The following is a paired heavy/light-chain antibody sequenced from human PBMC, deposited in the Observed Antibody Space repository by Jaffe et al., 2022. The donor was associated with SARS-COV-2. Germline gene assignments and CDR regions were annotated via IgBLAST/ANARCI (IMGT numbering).Light chain of an antibody. Sequence: DIVMTQSPDSLAVSLGERATINCKSSQSVLYSSNNKNYLAWYQQKPGQPPKLLIYWASTRESGVPDRFSGSGSGTDFTLTISSLQAEDVAVYYCQQYYSITWTFGQGTKVEIK. CDR2: WAS. CDR3: QQYYSITWT. V-gene: IGKV4-1*01. J-gene: IGKJ1*01. CDR1: QSVLYSSNNKNY.
Heavy chain of an antibody. V-gene: IGHV2-26*01. CDR1: GFSLSNARMG. Sequence: QVTLKESGPVLVKPTETLTLTCTVSGFSLSNARMGVSWIRQPPGKALEWLAHIFSNDEKSYSTSLKSRLTISKDTSKSQVVLTMTNMDPVDTATYYCARIHPRNYYDSSGLIPDAFDIWGQGTMVTVSS. CDR2: IFSNDEK. CDR3: ARIHPRNYYDSSGLIPDAFDI. J-gene: IGHJ3*02. D-gene: IGHD3-22*01.